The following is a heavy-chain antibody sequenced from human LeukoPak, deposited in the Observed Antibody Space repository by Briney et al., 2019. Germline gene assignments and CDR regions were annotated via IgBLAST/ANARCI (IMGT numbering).Heavy chain of an antibody. CDR3: ARINGNYYDSSGYPYFDY. V-gene: IGHV1-69*05. CDR2: ITPIFGTA. J-gene: IGHJ4*02. Sequence: SVKVSCKASGGTFSNYAINWVRQAPGQGLEWMGGITPIFGTANYAQKFQGRVTITTDESTSTAYMELSSLRSEDTAVYYCARINGNYYDSSGYPYFDYWGQGTLVTVSS. CDR1: GGTFSNYA. D-gene: IGHD3-22*01.